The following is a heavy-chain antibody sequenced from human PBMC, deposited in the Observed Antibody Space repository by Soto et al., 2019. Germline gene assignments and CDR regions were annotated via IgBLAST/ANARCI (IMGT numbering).Heavy chain of an antibody. CDR1: GDFISTFY. CDR2: TYYTGYS. J-gene: IGHJ4*02. Sequence: ASETLSLTCTVSGDFISTFYWSWIRQAPGKGLEHIGYTYYTGYSNYNPSLKSRVAMSLDASKNQFSLRLSSVTAADTAVYFCARGRSITMLRGLNRYFDYWCQGALVTVSS. CDR3: ARGRSITMLRGLNRYFDY. D-gene: IGHD3-10*01. V-gene: IGHV4-59*01.